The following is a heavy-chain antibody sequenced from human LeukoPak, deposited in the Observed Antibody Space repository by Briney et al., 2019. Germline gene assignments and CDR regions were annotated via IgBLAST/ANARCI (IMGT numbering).Heavy chain of an antibody. CDR1: GYTFTSYG. J-gene: IGHJ5*02. CDR3: ARGGPIIVVVPAAPTNNWFDP. CDR2: ISAYNGNT. V-gene: IGHV1-18*04. Sequence: ASVKVSCKASGYTFTSYGISWVRQAPGQWLEWMGWISAYNGNTNYAQKLQGRVTMTTDTSTSTAYMELRSLRSDDTAVYYCARGGPIIVVVPAAPTNNWFDPWGQGTLVTVSS. D-gene: IGHD2-2*01.